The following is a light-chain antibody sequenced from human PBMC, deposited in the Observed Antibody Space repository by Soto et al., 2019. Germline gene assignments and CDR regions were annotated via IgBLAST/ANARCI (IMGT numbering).Light chain of an antibody. CDR2: DAS. V-gene: IGKV1-27*01. J-gene: IGKJ4*01. Sequence: DIQMTQSPSSLSASVGDRVTITCRASQGISNYLAWYQQKPGKVPKLLIYDASTLHSGVPSRFSGSASGTDFTLTISSLQPEDVATYYCQKYNSAFGGGTRVEIK. CDR1: QGISNY. CDR3: QKYNSA.